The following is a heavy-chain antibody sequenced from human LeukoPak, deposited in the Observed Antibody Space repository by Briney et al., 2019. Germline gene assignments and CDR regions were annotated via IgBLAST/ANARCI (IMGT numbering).Heavy chain of an antibody. J-gene: IGHJ4*02. V-gene: IGHV3-30-3*01. CDR1: GFTFNTHA. Sequence: GGSLRLSCAASGFTFNTHAMHWVRQAPGKGLEWVAAISHDGSNGYYPDSVKGRFTISRDNSKNTQHLQTDSLRAEDTAVYYCARDNNYGGNSFDYWGQGTLVTVSS. CDR3: ARDNNYGGNSFDY. D-gene: IGHD4-23*01. CDR2: ISHDGSNG.